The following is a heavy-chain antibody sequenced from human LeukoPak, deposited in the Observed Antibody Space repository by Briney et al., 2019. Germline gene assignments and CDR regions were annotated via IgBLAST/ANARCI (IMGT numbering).Heavy chain of an antibody. CDR1: GGSISSYY. V-gene: IGHV4-4*07. J-gene: IGHJ4*02. CDR3: ASSDFWSAYPCFDY. D-gene: IGHD3-3*01. Sequence: SETLSLTCTVSGGSISSYYWSWIRQPAGKGLEWIGLIYTSGSTNYNPSLKSRLTISVDTSKNQFSLKLSSVTAADTAVYYCASSDFWSAYPCFDYWGQGALVTVSS. CDR2: IYTSGST.